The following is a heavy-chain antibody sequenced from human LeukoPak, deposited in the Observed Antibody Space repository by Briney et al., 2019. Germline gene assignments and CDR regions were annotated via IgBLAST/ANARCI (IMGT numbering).Heavy chain of an antibody. CDR1: GFTFRSYG. V-gene: IGHV3-33*01. CDR3: AREFSKATVADY. D-gene: IGHD6-19*01. J-gene: IGHJ4*02. Sequence: GGSLRLSCAASGFTFRSYGMPWVRQAPGKGLEWVAVIWYDGSNKYYADSVKGRFTISRDNSKNTLYLQMNSLRAEDTAVYYCAREFSKATVADYWGQGTLVTVSS. CDR2: IWYDGSNK.